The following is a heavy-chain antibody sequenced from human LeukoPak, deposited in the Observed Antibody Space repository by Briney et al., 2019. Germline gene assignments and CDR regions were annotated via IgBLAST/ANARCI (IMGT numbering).Heavy chain of an antibody. D-gene: IGHD2-21*02. CDR1: GGSISSGSYY. V-gene: IGHV4-61*02. CDR2: IYTSGST. Sequence: SETLSLTCTVSGGSISSGSYYWSWIRQPAGKGLEWIGRIYTSGSTNYNPSLKSRVTISVDTSKNQFSLKLSSVTAADTAVYYCASFCGGDCYYDAFDIWGQGTMVTVSS. CDR3: ASFCGGDCYYDAFDI. J-gene: IGHJ3*02.